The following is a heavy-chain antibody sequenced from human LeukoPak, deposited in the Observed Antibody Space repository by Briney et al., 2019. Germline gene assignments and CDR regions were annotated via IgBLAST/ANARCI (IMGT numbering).Heavy chain of an antibody. J-gene: IGHJ6*04. V-gene: IGHV1-24*01. CDR3: AADLEGSGSSGRYYYYGMDV. CDR1: GYTLTELS. D-gene: IGHD3-10*01. Sequence: GASEKVSCKVSGYTLTELSMLWLRQAPGKGLEWMGGFDPEDGETIYAQKFQGRVTMTEDTSTDTAYMELSSLRSEDTAVYYCAADLEGSGSSGRYYYYGMDVWGKGTTVTVSS. CDR2: FDPEDGET.